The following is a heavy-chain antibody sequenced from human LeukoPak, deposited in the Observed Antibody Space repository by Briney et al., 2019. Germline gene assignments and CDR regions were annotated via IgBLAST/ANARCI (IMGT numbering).Heavy chain of an antibody. J-gene: IGHJ3*02. CDR1: GYTFTSYD. Sequence: ASVKVSCKASGYTFTSYDINWVRQATGQGLEWMGWMNPNSGNTGYAQKFQGRVTITTNTSISTAYMELSSLRSEDTAVYYCARDVPREAFDIWGQGTMVTVSS. CDR3: ARDVPREAFDI. CDR2: MNPNSGNT. D-gene: IGHD3-10*02. V-gene: IGHV1-8*03.